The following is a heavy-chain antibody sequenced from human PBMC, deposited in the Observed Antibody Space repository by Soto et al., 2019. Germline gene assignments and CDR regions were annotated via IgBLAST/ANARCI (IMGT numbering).Heavy chain of an antibody. Sequence: QVQLVQSGAEVKKPGASVKVSCKASGYTFTSYDINWGRQATGQGLEWMGWMNPNSGNTGYAHKFQGGGTMTRNTSISTAYMALSTLRYEDTAVYYCARELSSGWFSNWGQGTLVTVSS. V-gene: IGHV1-8*01. CDR1: GYTFTSYD. CDR3: ARELSSGWFSN. CDR2: MNPNSGNT. J-gene: IGHJ4*02. D-gene: IGHD6-19*01.